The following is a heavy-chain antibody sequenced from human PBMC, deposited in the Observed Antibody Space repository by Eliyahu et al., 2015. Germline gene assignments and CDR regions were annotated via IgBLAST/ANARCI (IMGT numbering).Heavy chain of an antibody. CDR1: GGTFXSYA. J-gene: IGHJ4*02. V-gene: IGHV1-69*04. Sequence: QVQLVQSGAEXKKPGSSVKVSCKASGGTFXSYAXSWVRQAPGQGLEWMGRIIPILGIANYAQKFQGRVTITADKSTSTAYMELSSLRSEDTAVYYCARANYKDTAMGYFDYWGQGTLVTVSS. D-gene: IGHD5-18*01. CDR3: ARANYKDTAMGYFDY. CDR2: IIPILGIA.